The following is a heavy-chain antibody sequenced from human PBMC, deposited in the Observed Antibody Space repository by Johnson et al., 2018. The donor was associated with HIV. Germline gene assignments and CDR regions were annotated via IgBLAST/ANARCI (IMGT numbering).Heavy chain of an antibody. D-gene: IGHD4-23*01. J-gene: IGHJ3*02. V-gene: IGHV3-11*04. CDR3: ARALRWPNAFDI. Sequence: QVQVVESGGGLVKPGGSLRLSCAASGFIFSDYYLSWIRQAPGKGLAWVSYISSSGSTIYYADSVKGRFTISRDNAKNSLYLQMSSLSAEDTTIYYCARALRWPNAFDIWGQGTLVTVSS. CDR1: GFIFSDYY. CDR2: ISSSGSTI.